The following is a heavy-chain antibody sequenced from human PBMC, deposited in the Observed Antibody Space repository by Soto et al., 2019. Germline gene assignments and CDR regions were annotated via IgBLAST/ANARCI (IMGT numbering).Heavy chain of an antibody. D-gene: IGHD3-3*01. CDR3: AKSYYDFWSGYPTFDY. CDR1: GFTFSSYC. V-gene: IGHV3-30*18. CDR2: ILYDGNKK. Sequence: GGSLRLSCAASGFTFSSYCIHWVRQGPGKGLEGGAVILYDGNKKKYADSVKGRFTISRDNSKYTLYLQMNSLRAEDTAVYYCAKSYYDFWSGYPTFDYWGQGTLVTVSS. J-gene: IGHJ4*02.